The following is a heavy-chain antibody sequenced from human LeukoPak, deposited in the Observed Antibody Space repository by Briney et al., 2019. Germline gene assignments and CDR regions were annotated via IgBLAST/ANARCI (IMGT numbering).Heavy chain of an antibody. J-gene: IGHJ5*01. V-gene: IGHV3-48*04. CDR1: GFTFSSYS. CDR3: VRPHSVVVTGTDGWFDS. CDR2: ISSSSSTI. D-gene: IGHD2-21*02. Sequence: GGSLRLSCAASGFTFSSYSMNWVRQAPGKGLEWVSYISSSSSTIYYADSVKGRFTISRDNAKNSLYLQMNSLRAEDTAVYYCVRPHSVVVTGTDGWFDSWGQGTLVTVSS.